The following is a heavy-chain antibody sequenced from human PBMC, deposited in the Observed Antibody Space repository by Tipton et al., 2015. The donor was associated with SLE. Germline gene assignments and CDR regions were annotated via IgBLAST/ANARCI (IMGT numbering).Heavy chain of an antibody. CDR3: TAGAGWLIDY. CDR2: IKQDGSEK. D-gene: IGHD5-24*01. V-gene: IGHV3-7*03. CDR1: GFTFTNYW. J-gene: IGHJ4*02. Sequence: SLRLSCTASGFTFTNYWMTWVRQAPGKGLEWLANIKQDGSEKNYVDSVKGRFTISRDNAKRSLYLQMNSLRVEDTAVYYCTAGAGWLIDYWGQGTLVTVSS.